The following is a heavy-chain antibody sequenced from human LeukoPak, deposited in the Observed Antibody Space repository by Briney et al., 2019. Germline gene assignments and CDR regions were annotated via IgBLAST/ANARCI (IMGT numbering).Heavy chain of an antibody. Sequence: ASVKVSCKASGYILTSYAMNWVRQAPGQGLEWMGWINTNTGHPTYAQGFTGRFVFSLDTSVSTTYLQISSLKAEDTAVYYCARGSGHHHFDYWGQGTLVTVSS. V-gene: IGHV7-4-1*02. J-gene: IGHJ4*02. CDR2: INTNTGHP. CDR1: GYILTSYA. CDR3: ARGSGHHHFDY.